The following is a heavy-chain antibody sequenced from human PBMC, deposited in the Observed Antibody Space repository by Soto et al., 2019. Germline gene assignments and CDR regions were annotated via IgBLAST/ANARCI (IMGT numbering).Heavy chain of an antibody. CDR3: ANSRGGTFLGYHGMDI. V-gene: IGHV1-69*01. CDR2: IIPVFGRV. Sequence: QVQLVQSGPEVKKTGTSVKVSCKASGGTFSSRAISWVGQAPGQGLEWMGGIIPVFGRVNYAEKFQDRVTITEDESTDTVYMELSSLRSEDPALYYCANSRGGTFLGYHGMDIWGQGTTVSVSS. D-gene: IGHD3-16*01. J-gene: IGHJ6*02. CDR1: GGTFSSRA.